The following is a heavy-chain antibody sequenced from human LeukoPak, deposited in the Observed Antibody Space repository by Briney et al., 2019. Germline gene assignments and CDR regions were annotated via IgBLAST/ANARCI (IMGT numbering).Heavy chain of an antibody. CDR1: GFSFSSYA. J-gene: IGHJ4*02. CDR3: AKHYGSGNFHAYLDC. CDR2: ISGSGSST. Sequence: GGSLRLSCAASGFSFSSYAMSWVRQAPGKGLEWVSGISGSGSSTYYADSVKDRCTISRDNSKNTVFLQMNGLRDEDTAVYYCAKHYGSGNFHAYLDCWSQGTLVIVSS. V-gene: IGHV3-23*01. D-gene: IGHD3-10*01.